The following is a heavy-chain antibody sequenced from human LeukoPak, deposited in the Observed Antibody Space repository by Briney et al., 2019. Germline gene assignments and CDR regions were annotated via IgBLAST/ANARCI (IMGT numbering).Heavy chain of an antibody. CDR2: INHSGST. Sequence: PSETLSLTCAVYGGSFSGYYWSWIRQPPGKGLEWIGEINHSGSTNYNPSLKSRVTISLDTSKNQFSLKLSSVTAADTAVYYCARVNINNWHSCDYWGQGTLVTVSS. J-gene: IGHJ4*02. D-gene: IGHD1-1*01. CDR1: GGSFSGYY. CDR3: ARVNINNWHSCDY. V-gene: IGHV4-34*01.